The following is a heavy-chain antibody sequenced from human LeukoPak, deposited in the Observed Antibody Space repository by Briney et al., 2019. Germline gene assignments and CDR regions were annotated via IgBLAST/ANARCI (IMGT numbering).Heavy chain of an antibody. J-gene: IGHJ4*02. CDR2: IYTSGST. Sequence: SETLSLTCTVSGGSISSGSYYWSWIRQPAGKGLEWIGRIYTSGSTNYNPSLKSRVTISVDTSKNQFSLKLSPVTAADTAVYYCAAAAAGTDEFDYWGQGTLVTVSS. V-gene: IGHV4-61*02. CDR1: GGSISSGSYY. CDR3: AAAAAGTDEFDY. D-gene: IGHD6-13*01.